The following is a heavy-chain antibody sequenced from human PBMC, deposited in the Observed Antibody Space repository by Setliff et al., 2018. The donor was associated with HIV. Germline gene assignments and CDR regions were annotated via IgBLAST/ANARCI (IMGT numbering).Heavy chain of an antibody. CDR1: GYTFTGYY. CDR2: INPNSGGT. V-gene: IGHV1-2*06. CDR3: ARRWSYDISTGYYPDHDAFDI. D-gene: IGHD3-9*01. J-gene: IGHJ3*02. Sequence: VASVKVSCKASGYTFTGYYMHWVRQAPGQGLEWMGRINPNSGGTNYAQKFQGRVTMTRDTSISTAYMELSRLRSDDTAVYYCARRWSYDISTGYYPDHDAFDIWGQGTMVTVSS.